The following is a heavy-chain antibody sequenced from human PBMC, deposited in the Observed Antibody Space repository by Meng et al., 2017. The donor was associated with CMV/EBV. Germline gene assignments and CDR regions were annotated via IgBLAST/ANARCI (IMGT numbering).Heavy chain of an antibody. V-gene: IGHV4-39*07. CDR1: GGSISSSSYY. CDR3: ARGGIAAAGLH. Sequence: QRQESGPGLVKPSETLSLTCTVSGGSISSSSYYWGWIRQPPGKGLEWIGSIYYSGSTYYNPSLKSRVTISVDTSKNQFSLKLSSVTAADTAVYYCARGGIAAAGLHWGQGTLVTVSS. CDR2: IYYSGST. D-gene: IGHD6-13*01. J-gene: IGHJ4*02.